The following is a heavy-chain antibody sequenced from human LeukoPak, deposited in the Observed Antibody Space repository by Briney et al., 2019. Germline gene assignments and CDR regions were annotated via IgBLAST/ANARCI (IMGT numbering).Heavy chain of an antibody. V-gene: IGHV3-23*01. D-gene: IGHD3-16*02. CDR1: GFTFSSYA. CDR2: ISGSGGST. J-gene: IGHJ4*02. CDR3: AKHGDNVWGSFRFGLDY. Sequence: GGSLRLSCAASGFTFSSYAMSWVRQAPGKGLEWVSAISGSGGSTYYADSVKGRFTISRDNSKNTLYLQMNSLRPEDTAVYYCAKHGDNVWGSFRFGLDYWGQGTLVTVSS.